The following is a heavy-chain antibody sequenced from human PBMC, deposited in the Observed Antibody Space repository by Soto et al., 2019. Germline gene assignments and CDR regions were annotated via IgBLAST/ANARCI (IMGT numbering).Heavy chain of an antibody. D-gene: IGHD6-13*01. J-gene: IGHJ6*02. CDR2: IIPIFGTA. CDR1: GGTFSSYA. Sequence: QVQLVQSGTEVMKPGSTVKVSCKASGGTFSSYAISWVRQAPGQGLEWMGGIIPIFGTANYAQKFQGRVTITADESTNTAYMELSSLRSEDTAVYYCARVPPQQVVLGYYYYGIDVWGQGTTVTVSS. V-gene: IGHV1-69*01. CDR3: ARVPPQQVVLGYYYYGIDV.